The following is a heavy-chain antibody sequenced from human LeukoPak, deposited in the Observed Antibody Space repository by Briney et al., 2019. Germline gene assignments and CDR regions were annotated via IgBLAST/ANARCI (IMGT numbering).Heavy chain of an antibody. CDR2: IKQDGSEK. Sequence: PGGSLRLSCAASGFTFSSYWMNWVRQAPGKGLEWVASIKQDGSEKYYVDSVKGRFTISRDNAKNSLYLQMNGLRAEDTAVYYCARGYPYDSSGADYWGQGTLVTVSS. CDR1: GFTFSSYW. V-gene: IGHV3-7*05. D-gene: IGHD3-22*01. CDR3: ARGYPYDSSGADY. J-gene: IGHJ4*02.